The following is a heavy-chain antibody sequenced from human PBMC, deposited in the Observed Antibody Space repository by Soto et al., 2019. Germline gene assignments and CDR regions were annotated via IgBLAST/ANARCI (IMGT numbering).Heavy chain of an antibody. D-gene: IGHD3-10*01. CDR2: IYETGST. CDR1: SDPTSTHN. CDR3: VRQGIGPLHGLVDV. Sequence: QVQLQESGPGMVKPSETLSLTCPVSSDPTSTHNWGWIRQTPGKGLEWIGYIYETGSTSYNPSLNSRVTISLDRSTKQLSLRLSSATAADTAMYHCVRQGIGPLHGLVDVWGRGTTVTVSS. J-gene: IGHJ6*02. V-gene: IGHV4-59*08.